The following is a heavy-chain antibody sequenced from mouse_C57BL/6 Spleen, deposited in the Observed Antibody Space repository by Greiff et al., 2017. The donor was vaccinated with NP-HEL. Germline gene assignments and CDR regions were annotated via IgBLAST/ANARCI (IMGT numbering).Heavy chain of an antibody. CDR3: ARDDDYDPLWYFDV. D-gene: IGHD2-4*01. Sequence: DVQLVESGGGLVKPGGSLKLSCAASGFTFSSYAMSWVRQTPEKRLEWVATISDGGSYTYYPDNVKGRFTISRDNAKNNLYLQMSHLKSEDTAMYYCARDDDYDPLWYFDVWGTGTTVTVSS. J-gene: IGHJ1*03. CDR2: ISDGGSYT. CDR1: GFTFSSYA. V-gene: IGHV5-4*01.